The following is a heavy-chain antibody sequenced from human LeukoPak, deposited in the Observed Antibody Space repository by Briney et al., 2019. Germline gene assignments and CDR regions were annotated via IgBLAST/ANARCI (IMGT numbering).Heavy chain of an antibody. J-gene: IGHJ5*02. CDR2: INPISGVT. D-gene: IGHD6-19*01. Sequence: ASVKVSCKASGYTFTGYYLHWVRQAPGQGLEWMGWINPISGVTSSAQKFQGRVTMTRDKSISTVYMELSRLTSDDTAIYFCARVGSSGWYHWFDPWGQGTLVTVSS. V-gene: IGHV1-2*02. CDR1: GYTFTGYY. CDR3: ARVGSSGWYHWFDP.